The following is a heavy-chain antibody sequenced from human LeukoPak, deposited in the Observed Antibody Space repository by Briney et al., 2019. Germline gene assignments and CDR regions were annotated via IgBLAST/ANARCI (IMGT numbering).Heavy chain of an antibody. V-gene: IGHV1-24*01. Sequence: ASVKVSCKVSGYTLTELSMHWVRQAPGKGLEWMGGFDPEDGETIYAQKFQGRVTMTEDTSTDTAYMELRSLRSDDTAVYYCARDSPDFWSGYYSYAFDIWGQGTMVTVSS. J-gene: IGHJ3*02. CDR3: ARDSPDFWSGYYSYAFDI. CDR1: GYTLTELS. CDR2: FDPEDGET. D-gene: IGHD3-3*01.